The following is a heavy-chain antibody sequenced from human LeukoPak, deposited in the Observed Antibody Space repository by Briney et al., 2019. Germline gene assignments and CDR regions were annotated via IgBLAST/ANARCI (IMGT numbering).Heavy chain of an antibody. V-gene: IGHV4-34*01. CDR2: INHSGST. CDR3: ARGRRVAATPLLDY. D-gene: IGHD2-15*01. CDR1: GGSVSGYY. Sequence: SETLSLTCVVSGGSVSGYYWSWIRQPPGKGLEWIGEINHSGSTNYNPSLKSRVTISVDTSKNQFSLKLSSVTAADTAVYYCARGRRVAATPLLDYWGQGTLVTVSS. J-gene: IGHJ4*02.